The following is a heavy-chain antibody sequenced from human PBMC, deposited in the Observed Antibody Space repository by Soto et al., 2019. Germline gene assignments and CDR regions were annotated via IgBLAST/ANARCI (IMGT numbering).Heavy chain of an antibody. V-gene: IGHV4-59*01. D-gene: IGHD4-17*01. Sequence: SETLSLTCTVSGGSISSYYWSWIRQPPGKGLKWIGYIYYSGSTNYNPSLKSRVTISVDTSKNQFSLKLSSVTAADMAVYYCARGHGDYFDYWGQGTLVTVSS. CDR2: IYYSGST. CDR3: ARGHGDYFDY. CDR1: GGSISSYY. J-gene: IGHJ4*02.